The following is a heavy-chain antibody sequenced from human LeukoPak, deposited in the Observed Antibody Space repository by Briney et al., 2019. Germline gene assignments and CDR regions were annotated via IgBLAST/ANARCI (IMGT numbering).Heavy chain of an antibody. Sequence: SETLSLTCTVSGGSISSSSYYWGWIRQPPGKGLEWIGSIYYSGSTYYNPSLKSRVTISVDTSKNQFSLKLSSVTAADTAVYYCARGVVPAVPNNSNWFDPWGQGTLVTVSS. D-gene: IGHD2-2*01. CDR2: IYYSGST. J-gene: IGHJ5*02. CDR1: GGSISSSSYY. V-gene: IGHV4-39*07. CDR3: ARGVVPAVPNNSNWFDP.